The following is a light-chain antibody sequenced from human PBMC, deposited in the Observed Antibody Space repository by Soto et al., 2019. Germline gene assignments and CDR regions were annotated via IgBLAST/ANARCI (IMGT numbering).Light chain of an antibody. CDR1: SSNMGSNY. V-gene: IGLV1-51*01. J-gene: IGLJ2*01. CDR3: GTWDSSLSAGV. CDR2: DDN. Sequence: QSVLTQPPSVSAAPGQKVTISCSGSSSNMGSNYVSWYQQLPGTAPKLLIYDDNKRPSGIPDRFSGSKSGTSATLGITGLQTGDEADYYCGTWDSSLSAGVFGGGTKVTVL.